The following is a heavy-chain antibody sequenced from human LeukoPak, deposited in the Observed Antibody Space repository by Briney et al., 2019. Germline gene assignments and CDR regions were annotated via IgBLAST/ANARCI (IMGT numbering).Heavy chain of an antibody. CDR1: GFTFSNYG. D-gene: IGHD6-19*01. V-gene: IGHV3-23*01. J-gene: IGHJ4*02. CDR2: VTGTGGST. Sequence: GGSLRLSCAASGFTFSNYGMSWVRQAPGKGLEWVSAVTGTGGSTYYADSVKGRFTISRDNSKNTLYLQMNSLRGEDTAIYYCAKNGYSSGWYPENRGQGTLVTVSS. CDR3: AKNGYSSGWYPEN.